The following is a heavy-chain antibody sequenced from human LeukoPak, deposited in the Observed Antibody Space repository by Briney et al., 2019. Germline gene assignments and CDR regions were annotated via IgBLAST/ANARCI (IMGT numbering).Heavy chain of an antibody. Sequence: ASVKVSCKASGYTFTGYYMHWVRQAPGQGLEWMGWINPNSGGTNYAQKFQGRVTITADESTSTAYMELSSLRSEDTAVYYCARVEWTAVAGTGYDYYGMDVWGQGTTVTVSS. D-gene: IGHD6-19*01. CDR2: INPNSGGT. CDR3: ARVEWTAVAGTGYDYYGMDV. J-gene: IGHJ6*02. V-gene: IGHV1-2*02. CDR1: GYTFTGYY.